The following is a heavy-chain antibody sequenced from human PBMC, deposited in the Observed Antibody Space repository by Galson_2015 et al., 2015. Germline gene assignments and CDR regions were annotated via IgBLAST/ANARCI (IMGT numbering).Heavy chain of an antibody. CDR2: ISYDGSNK. D-gene: IGHD4-17*01. CDR1: GFTFSSYA. V-gene: IGHV3-30-3*01. CDR3: ARAFPGTTVTTYYYYYYGMDV. Sequence: SLRLSCAASGFTFSSYAMHWVRQAPGKGLEWVAVISYDGSNKYYADSVKGRLTISRDNSKNTLYLLMNSLRAEDTAVYYCARAFPGTTVTTYYYYYYGMDVWGQGTTVTVSS. J-gene: IGHJ6*02.